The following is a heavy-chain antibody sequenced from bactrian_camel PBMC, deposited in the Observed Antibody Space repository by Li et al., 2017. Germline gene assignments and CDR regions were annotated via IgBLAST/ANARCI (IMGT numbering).Heavy chain of an antibody. CDR3: AAKRPRYGGAWYSEKEYLY. CDR2: ITTRYGTR. J-gene: IGHJ4*01. V-gene: IGHV3S63*01. D-gene: IGHD6*01. CDR1: GLTDSDEF. Sequence: HVQLVESGGGSVQAGGSLTLSCTVSGLTDSDEFMGWFRQPPGQERSGVAMITTRYGTRYYADFVKGRFTISLTNAKTTVQLQMDDLQPEDTAMYFCAAKRPRYGGAWYSEKEYLYWGQGTQVTVS.